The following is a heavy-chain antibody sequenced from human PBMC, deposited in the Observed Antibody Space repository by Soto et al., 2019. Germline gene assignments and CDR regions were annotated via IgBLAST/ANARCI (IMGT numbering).Heavy chain of an antibody. CDR3: ARDRAYYDILTGNTWFDP. Sequence: GGSLRLSCAASGFTFSDYYMSWIRQAPGKGLEWVSYISSSGSTIYYADSVKGRFTISRDNAKNSLYLQMNSLRAEDTAVYYCARDRAYYDILTGNTWFDPWGQGTLVTVSS. J-gene: IGHJ5*02. CDR1: GFTFSDYY. D-gene: IGHD3-9*01. V-gene: IGHV3-11*01. CDR2: ISSSGSTI.